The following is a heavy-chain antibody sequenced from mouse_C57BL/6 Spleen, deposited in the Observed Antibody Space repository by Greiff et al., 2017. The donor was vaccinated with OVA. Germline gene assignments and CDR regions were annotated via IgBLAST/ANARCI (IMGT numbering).Heavy chain of an antibody. V-gene: IGHV8-12*01. Sequence: QVTLKVSGPGILQSSQTLSLTCSFSGFSLSTSGMGVSWIRQPSGKGLEWLAHIYWDDDKRYNPSLKSRLTISKDTSRNQVFLKITSVDTADTATYYCARSGANKFITTVVAPYWYFDVWGTGTTVTVSS. J-gene: IGHJ1*03. CDR1: GFSLSTSGMG. CDR3: ARSGANKFITTVVAPYWYFDV. D-gene: IGHD1-1*01. CDR2: IYWDDDK.